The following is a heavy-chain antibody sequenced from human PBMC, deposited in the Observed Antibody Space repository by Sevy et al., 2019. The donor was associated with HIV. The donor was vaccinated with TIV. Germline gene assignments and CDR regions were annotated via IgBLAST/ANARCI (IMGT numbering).Heavy chain of an antibody. CDR1: GFTFSNYA. Sequence: GGSLRLSCAASGFTFSNYAMSWIRQAPGKGLEWVSAISGGGGITYYADSVKGRFTISRDNSKNMLYLQMNSLRAEDTAVYYCAKDMISGSHLGFDYWGQGTLVTVSS. V-gene: IGHV3-23*01. CDR3: AKDMISGSHLGFDY. CDR2: ISGGGGIT. J-gene: IGHJ4*02. D-gene: IGHD3-10*01.